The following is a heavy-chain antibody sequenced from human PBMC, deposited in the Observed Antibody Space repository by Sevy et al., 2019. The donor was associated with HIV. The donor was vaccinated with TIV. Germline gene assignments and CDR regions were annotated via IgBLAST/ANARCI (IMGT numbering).Heavy chain of an antibody. D-gene: IGHD2-2*01. CDR1: GYTLTESS. J-gene: IGHJ5*02. V-gene: IGHV1-24*01. CDR3: ATISHCSDIRCYWFDP. CDR2: SDPEDGKT. Sequence: ASVKVSCKVSGYTLTESSIHWVRQAPGKGLEWMGGSDPEDGKTIYAQKFQGRVTMTEDISTDTVYMELRSLRSEDTAVYYCATISHCSDIRCYWFDPWGQGTLVTVSS.